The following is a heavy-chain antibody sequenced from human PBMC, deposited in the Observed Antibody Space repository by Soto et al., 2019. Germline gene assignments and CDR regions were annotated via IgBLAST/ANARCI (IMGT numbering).Heavy chain of an antibody. V-gene: IGHV1-69*13. D-gene: IGHD3-3*01. J-gene: IGHJ3*02. CDR3: ARDRGAIFGVVNDAFDI. Sequence: ASVKVSCKASGGSFSSFAMSWVRQAPGQGLEWMGGIAPVFGTTKYAERFQGRVTMTADESTSTAYLELSSLRSEDTAVYYCARDRGAIFGVVNDAFDIWRQGTMVTVSS. CDR2: IAPVFGTT. CDR1: GGSFSSFA.